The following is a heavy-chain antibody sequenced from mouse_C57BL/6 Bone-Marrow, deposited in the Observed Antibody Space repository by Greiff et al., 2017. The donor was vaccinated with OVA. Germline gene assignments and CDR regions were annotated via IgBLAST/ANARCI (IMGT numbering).Heavy chain of an antibody. J-gene: IGHJ2*01. V-gene: IGHV1-55*01. D-gene: IGHD1-1*01. CDR3: ARAPVITTVVEGTNFDY. CDR1: GYTFTSYW. CDR2: IYPGSGST. Sequence: QVQLQQPGAELVKPGASVKMSCKASGYTFTSYWITWVKQRPGQGLEWIGDIYPGSGSTNYNEKFKSKATLTVDTSSSTAYMQLSSLTSEDSAVYYCARAPVITTVVEGTNFDYWGQGTTLTVSS.